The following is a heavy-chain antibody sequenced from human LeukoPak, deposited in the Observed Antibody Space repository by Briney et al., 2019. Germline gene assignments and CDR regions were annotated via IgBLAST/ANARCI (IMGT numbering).Heavy chain of an antibody. CDR1: GFTFSRYC. D-gene: IGHD1-26*01. CDR3: ARNGLGEWELLHV. J-gene: IGHJ4*02. Sequence: GGSLRLSCAASGFTFSRYCMHWVRQVPGKGLVWVSRINRDGSSISYADSVRGRFTISRDNAKNTLYLQMNGLRAEDTAVYYCARNGLGEWELLHVWGQGTLVTVSS. CDR2: INRDGSSI. V-gene: IGHV3-74*01.